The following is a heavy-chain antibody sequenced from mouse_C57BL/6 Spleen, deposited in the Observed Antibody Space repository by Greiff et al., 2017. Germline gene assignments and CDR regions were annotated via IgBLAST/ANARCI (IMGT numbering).Heavy chain of an antibody. CDR3: TLHYYGSSYARYFDV. Sequence: EVKLEESGGGLVQPGGSMKLSCAASGFTFSDAWMDWVRQSPEKGLEWGAENRNKANYHATYYGESEKGRFTISREDSKSSVYLQMNSLSAEDTGIYYSTLHYYGSSYARYFDVWGTGTTVTVSS. CDR1: GFTFSDAW. CDR2: NRNKANYHAT. V-gene: IGHV6-6*01. D-gene: IGHD1-1*01. J-gene: IGHJ1*03.